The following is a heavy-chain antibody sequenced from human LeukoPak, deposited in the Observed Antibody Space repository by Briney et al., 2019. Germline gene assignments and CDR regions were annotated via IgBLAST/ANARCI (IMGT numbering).Heavy chain of an antibody. CDR3: ARGTLNYYGSGIDY. CDR1: GFTFSSYS. Sequence: GGSLRLSCAASGFTFSSYSMNWVRQAPGKGLEWVSSISSSSSYIYYADSVKGRFTISRDNAKNSLYLQMNSLRAEDTAVYYCARGTLNYYGSGIDYWGQGTLVTVSS. D-gene: IGHD3-10*01. CDR2: ISSSSSYI. J-gene: IGHJ4*02. V-gene: IGHV3-21*01.